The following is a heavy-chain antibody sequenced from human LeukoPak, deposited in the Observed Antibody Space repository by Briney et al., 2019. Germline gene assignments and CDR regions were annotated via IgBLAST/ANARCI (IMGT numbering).Heavy chain of an antibody. CDR2: ISGSGGST. D-gene: IGHD6-13*01. Sequence: GGSLRLSCAASGFTFSSYAMNWVRQAPGKGLEWVSSISGSGGSTYYADSVNGRFTISRDNAKNLLYQQMNSLRAEDTAVYYCAARYSSSWYVPYYYMDVWGKGTTVTVSS. V-gene: IGHV3-23*01. J-gene: IGHJ6*03. CDR3: AARYSSSWYVPYYYMDV. CDR1: GFTFSSYA.